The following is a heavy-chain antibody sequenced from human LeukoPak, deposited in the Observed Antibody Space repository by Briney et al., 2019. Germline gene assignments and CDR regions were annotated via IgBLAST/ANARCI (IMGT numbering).Heavy chain of an antibody. CDR2: FDPEDGET. D-gene: IGHD3-16*02. Sequence: ASVKVSCKVSGYTLTELSMHWVRQAPGKGLEWMGGFDPEDGETIYAQKFQGRVTMTEDTSTDTAYMELSSLRSEDTAVYYCATGFTMITFGGVIVTSDYWGQGTLVTVSS. CDR1: GYTLTELS. J-gene: IGHJ4*02. V-gene: IGHV1-24*01. CDR3: ATGFTMITFGGVIVTSDY.